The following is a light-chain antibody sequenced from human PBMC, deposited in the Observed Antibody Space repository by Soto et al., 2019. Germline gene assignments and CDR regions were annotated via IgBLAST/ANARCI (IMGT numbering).Light chain of an antibody. CDR1: QNINTW. Sequence: DIQMTQSPSSVSASVGDRVTITCRASQNINTWLAWYQQKPGKAPKLLIYGASTLQGGVPSRFSGSGSGTDFSLTISSLQPEDFATYYCQHANQFPFVVGPGTKVYI. CDR2: GAS. CDR3: QHANQFPFV. J-gene: IGKJ3*01. V-gene: IGKV1-12*02.